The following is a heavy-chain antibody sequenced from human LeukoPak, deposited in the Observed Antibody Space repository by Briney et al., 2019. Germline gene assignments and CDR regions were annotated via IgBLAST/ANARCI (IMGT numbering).Heavy chain of an antibody. J-gene: IGHJ4*02. CDR1: GFTFSSYG. D-gene: IGHD3-22*01. CDR3: ARGAPDYYDSSGYYSIPDY. Sequence: PGRSLRLSCAASGFTFSSYGMHWVRQAPGKGLEWVAVIWYDGSNKYYADSVKGRFTISRDNSKNTLYLQMNSLRAEDTAVYYCARGAPDYYDSSGYYSIPDYWGQGTLVTVSS. CDR2: IWYDGSNK. V-gene: IGHV3-33*01.